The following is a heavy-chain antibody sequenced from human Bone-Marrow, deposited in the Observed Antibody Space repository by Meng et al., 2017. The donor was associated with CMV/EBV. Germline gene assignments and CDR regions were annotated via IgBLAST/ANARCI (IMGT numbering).Heavy chain of an antibody. J-gene: IGHJ6*02. Sequence: GESLKISCAASGFTFDDYTMHWVRQAPGKGLEWVSLISWDGGSTYYADSVKGRFTISRDNSKNTLYLQMNSLRSEDTAVYYCASWGQYCSSTSCYKGFYYYGMDVWGQGTTVTVSS. CDR2: ISWDGGST. CDR1: GFTFDDYT. CDR3: ASWGQYCSSTSCYKGFYYYGMDV. D-gene: IGHD2-2*02. V-gene: IGHV3-43*01.